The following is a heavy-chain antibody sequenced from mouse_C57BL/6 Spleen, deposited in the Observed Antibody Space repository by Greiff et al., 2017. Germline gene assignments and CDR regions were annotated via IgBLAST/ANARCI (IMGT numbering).Heavy chain of an antibody. V-gene: IGHV7-3*01. J-gene: IGHJ2*01. Sequence: EVKLVESGGGLVQPGGSLSLSCAASGFTFTDYYMSWVRQPPGKALEWLGFIRNKANGYTTEYSASVKGRFTISRDNSHSILYLQMNALRAEDSATYYCARWAGTFDYWGQGTTLTVSS. CDR3: ARWAGTFDY. D-gene: IGHD4-1*01. CDR2: IRNKANGYTT. CDR1: GFTFTDYY.